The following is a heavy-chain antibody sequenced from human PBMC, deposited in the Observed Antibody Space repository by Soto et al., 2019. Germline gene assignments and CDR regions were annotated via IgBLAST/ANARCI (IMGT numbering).Heavy chain of an antibody. Sequence: ASVKVSCKASGYTFTSYGISWVRQAPGQGLEWMGWISAYNGNTNYAQKLQGRVTMTTDTSTSTAYMELRSLRSDVTAVYYCLSGYDYSRNFQHWGKGTLVTVSS. CDR2: ISAYNGNT. V-gene: IGHV1-18*01. CDR1: GYTFTSYG. CDR3: LSGYDYSRNFQH. J-gene: IGHJ1*01. D-gene: IGHD5-12*01.